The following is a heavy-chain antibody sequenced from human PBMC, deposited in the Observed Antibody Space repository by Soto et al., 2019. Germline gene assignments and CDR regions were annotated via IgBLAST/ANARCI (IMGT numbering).Heavy chain of an antibody. CDR3: ARAVGYSSSSGDFDH. V-gene: IGHV3-53*01. Sequence: EVQLVESGGGLIQPGKSLRLSCAASGFTVSLSYMSWVRQAPGKGLEWVSVIYTAGSTYYADSVKGRFTISRDDSKNTLELQMNSLRAEDTAVYYCARAVGYSSSSGDFDHWGQGTLVTVSS. D-gene: IGHD6-6*01. CDR1: GFTVSLSY. J-gene: IGHJ4*02. CDR2: IYTAGST.